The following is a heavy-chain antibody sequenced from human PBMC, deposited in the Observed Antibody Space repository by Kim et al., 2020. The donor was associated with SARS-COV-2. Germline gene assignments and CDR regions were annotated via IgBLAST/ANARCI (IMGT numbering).Heavy chain of an antibody. CDR2: IKQDGSEK. Sequence: GGSLRLSCAASGFTFSSYWMSWVRQAPGKGLEWVANIKQDGSEKYYVDSVKGRFTISRDNAKNSLYLQMNSLRAEDTAVYYCARFETYYYDSSGYYYGWFDPWGQVTLVTVSS. J-gene: IGHJ5*02. CDR1: GFTFSSYW. V-gene: IGHV3-7*01. CDR3: ARFETYYYDSSGYYYGWFDP. D-gene: IGHD3-22*01.